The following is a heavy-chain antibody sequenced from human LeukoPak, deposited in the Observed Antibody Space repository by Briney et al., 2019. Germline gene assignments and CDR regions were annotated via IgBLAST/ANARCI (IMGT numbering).Heavy chain of an antibody. CDR2: IYYSGST. Sequence: SETLSLTCTVSGGSISSGGYYWSWIRQHPGKGLEWIGYIYYSGSTYYNPSLKSRVTISVDTSKNQFSLKLSSVTAADTAVYYCARVGITMVRGAPNWFDPWGQGTLVTVSS. D-gene: IGHD3-10*01. CDR3: ARVGITMVRGAPNWFDP. V-gene: IGHV4-31*03. J-gene: IGHJ5*02. CDR1: GGSISSGGYY.